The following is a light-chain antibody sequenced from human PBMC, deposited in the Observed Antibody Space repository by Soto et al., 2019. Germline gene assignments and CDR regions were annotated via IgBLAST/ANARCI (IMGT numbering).Light chain of an antibody. Sequence: QSVLTQPPSASGSPGQSVTISCTGTKNDIGVYDFVSWYQHHPGKAPRLIIYDVVQRPSGVPDRFSGSKSGNTASLTVSGLQAEDEADYFCKSYAGSNTYVFGSGTKLTVL. J-gene: IGLJ1*01. CDR2: DVV. V-gene: IGLV2-8*01. CDR1: KNDIGVYDF. CDR3: KSYAGSNTYV.